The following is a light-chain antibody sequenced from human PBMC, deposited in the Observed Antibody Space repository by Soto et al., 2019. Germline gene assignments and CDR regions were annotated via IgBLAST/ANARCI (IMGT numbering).Light chain of an antibody. CDR2: GNS. CDR3: QSYDRSLSGSG. CDR1: ISNIGAGYD. J-gene: IGLJ2*01. Sequence: QSVLTQPPSVSGAPGQRVTISCTGSISNIGAGYDVHWYQQLPGTAPKLLIYGNSNRPSGVPDRFSGSKSGTSASLAITGLQAEDEADYYFQSYDRSLSGSGFGGGTKLTVL. V-gene: IGLV1-40*01.